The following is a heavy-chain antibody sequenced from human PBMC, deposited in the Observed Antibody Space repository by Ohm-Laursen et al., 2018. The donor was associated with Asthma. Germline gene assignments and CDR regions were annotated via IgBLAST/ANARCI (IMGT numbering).Heavy chain of an antibody. CDR2: MPYDGKNE. J-gene: IGHJ5*02. CDR3: AKDLYGDYVNWFDP. V-gene: IGHV3-30*18. CDR1: GFIFTSYG. D-gene: IGHD4-17*01. Sequence: RSLRLSCTASGFIFTSYGIHWVRQAPGRGLEWVALMPYDGKNEKFVESVKGRFTLSRDESKNTVYLQMNSLRAEDTAVYYCAKDLYGDYVNWFDPWGQGTLVTVSS.